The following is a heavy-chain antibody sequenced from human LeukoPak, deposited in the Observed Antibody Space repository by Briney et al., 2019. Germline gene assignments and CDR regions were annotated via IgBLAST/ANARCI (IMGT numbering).Heavy chain of an antibody. D-gene: IGHD6-19*01. J-gene: IGHJ4*02. CDR1: GFTFRTFW. CDR3: VRDKGGWNPFDY. CDR2: INQGGSQK. V-gene: IGHV3-7*03. Sequence: GGSLRLSCEASGFTFRTFWMSWVRQAPGKGLEWVANINQGGSQKNYVDSVRGRFTIDRDDAKNSLYLRMNSLRAEDTAMYSCVRDKGGWNPFDYWGQGTLVTVSS.